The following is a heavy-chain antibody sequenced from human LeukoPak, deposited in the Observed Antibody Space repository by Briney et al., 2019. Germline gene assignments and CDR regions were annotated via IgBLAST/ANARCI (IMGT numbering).Heavy chain of an antibody. J-gene: IGHJ5*02. CDR2: INPSGGST. CDR1: GYTFTSYY. V-gene: IGHV1-46*01. D-gene: IGHD2-15*01. Sequence: ASVKVSCKASGYTFTSYYMHWVRQAPGQGLEWMGVINPSGGSTSYAQKFQGRVTITADKSTSTAYMELSSLRSEDTAVYYCARNWCGGSCQTYNWFDPWGQGTLVTVSS. CDR3: ARNWCGGSCQTYNWFDP.